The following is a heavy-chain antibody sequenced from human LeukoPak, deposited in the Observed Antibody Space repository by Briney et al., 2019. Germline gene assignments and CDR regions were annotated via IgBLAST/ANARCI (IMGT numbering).Heavy chain of an antibody. D-gene: IGHD3-22*01. CDR3: AKDKTSWTSYYDSSGYGYFDL. J-gene: IGHJ2*01. CDR1: GITFDDYA. CDR2: NRGDCGST. V-gene: IGHV3-43*02. Sequence: GGFLRLSWAASGITFDDYAMHLVRQAPGKGLGLVSLNRGDCGSTYYADSVKGRFTISRDNSKNSVYLQMNSLRTEDTALYYCAKDKTSWTSYYDSSGYGYFDLWGRGTLVTVSS.